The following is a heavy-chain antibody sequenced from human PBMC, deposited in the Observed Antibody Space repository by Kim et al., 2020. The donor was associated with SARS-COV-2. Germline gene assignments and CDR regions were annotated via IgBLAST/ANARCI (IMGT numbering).Heavy chain of an antibody. D-gene: IGHD2-15*01. J-gene: IGHJ3*02. Sequence: APVKGRFTISRDDSMNTLYLQVNSLKSEDTAVYYCATVVVVAAYFNAFDIWGQGTMVTVSS. V-gene: IGHV3-15*01. CDR3: ATVVVVAAYFNAFDI.